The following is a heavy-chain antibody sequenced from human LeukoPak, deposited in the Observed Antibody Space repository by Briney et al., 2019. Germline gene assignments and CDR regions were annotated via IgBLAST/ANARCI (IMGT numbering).Heavy chain of an antibody. D-gene: IGHD3-3*01. Sequence: PSETLSLTCTVSGGSISSGSYYWSWIRQPAGKGLEWIGRIYTSGSTYYNPSLKSRVTISVDTSKNQFSLKLSSVTAADTAVYYCARECCYDFWSGLPHAWGAENWFDPWGQGTLVTVSS. CDR3: ARECCYDFWSGLPHAWGAENWFDP. J-gene: IGHJ5*02. CDR2: IYTSGST. CDR1: GGSISSGSYY. V-gene: IGHV4-61*02.